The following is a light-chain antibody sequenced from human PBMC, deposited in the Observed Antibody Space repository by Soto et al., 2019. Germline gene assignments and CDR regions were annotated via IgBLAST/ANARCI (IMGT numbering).Light chain of an antibody. CDR3: QQYNSYQT. Sequence: DIQMTQSPFTLSASVGDRVTITCRASQSISSWLAWYQQKPGKAPKLLIYDASSLESGVPSRFSGSGSGTEFTLTISSLQPADFATYYCQQYNSYQTFGQGTKVDIK. CDR2: DAS. CDR1: QSISSW. V-gene: IGKV1-5*01. J-gene: IGKJ1*01.